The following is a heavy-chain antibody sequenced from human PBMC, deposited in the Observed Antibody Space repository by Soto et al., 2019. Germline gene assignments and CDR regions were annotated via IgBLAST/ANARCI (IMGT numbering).Heavy chain of an antibody. J-gene: IGHJ4*02. CDR1: GFTFSDYY. CDR2: ISSSSSYT. Sequence: GGSLRLSCAASGFTFSDYYMSWIRQAPGKGLEWVSYISSSSSYTNYADSVKGRFTISRDNAKNSLYLQMNSLRAEDTAVYYCARDLDTLRTLRSGRSLDYWGQGTLVTVSS. CDR3: ARDLDTLRTLRSGRSLDY. V-gene: IGHV3-11*06. D-gene: IGHD4-17*01.